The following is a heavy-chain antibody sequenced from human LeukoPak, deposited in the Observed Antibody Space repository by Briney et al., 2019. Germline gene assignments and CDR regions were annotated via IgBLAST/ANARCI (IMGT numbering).Heavy chain of an antibody. CDR3: ARVAYGDYVVG. CDR2: IYYSGST. Sequence: PPETLSLTCTVSGGSISSYYWSWIRQPPGKGLEWIGYIYYSGSTNYNPSLKSRVTISVDTSRNQFSLKLSSVTAADTAVYYCARVAYGDYVVGWGQGTLVTVSS. J-gene: IGHJ4*02. V-gene: IGHV4-59*01. D-gene: IGHD4-17*01. CDR1: GGSISSYY.